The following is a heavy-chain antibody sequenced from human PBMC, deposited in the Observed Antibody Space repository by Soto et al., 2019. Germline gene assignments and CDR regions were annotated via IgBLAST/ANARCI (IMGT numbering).Heavy chain of an antibody. CDR2: INGGSTSV. J-gene: IGHJ4*02. CDR1: GFTFSVSA. Sequence: DVQLVESGGGLVKPGGSLRLSCEASGFTFSVSAMNWVRQAPGKRLEWVSSINGGSTSVHYADSAKGRFTISRDNANNSLSLQLNNLIVEDTAVYYCARGGGSLNYWGQGTLVSVSS. D-gene: IGHD2-15*01. CDR3: ARGGGSLNY. V-gene: IGHV3-21*02.